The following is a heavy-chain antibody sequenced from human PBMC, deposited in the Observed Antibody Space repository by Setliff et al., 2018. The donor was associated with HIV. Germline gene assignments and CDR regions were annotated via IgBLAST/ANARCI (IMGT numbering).Heavy chain of an antibody. D-gene: IGHD5-18*01. V-gene: IGHV4-38-2*02. CDR2: IPHKGGT. CDR1: GYSIGSGSF. CDR3: AREKRQIWSTDYYYHYGLDV. J-gene: IGHJ6*02. Sequence: PSETLSLTCAVSGYSIGSGSFWGWIRQPPGKGLEWIATIPHKGGTYYNPDPSLTGRVTISVDKSKNQFSLKLSSVTAADTAVYYCAREKRQIWSTDYYYHYGLDVWGQGITVTVSS.